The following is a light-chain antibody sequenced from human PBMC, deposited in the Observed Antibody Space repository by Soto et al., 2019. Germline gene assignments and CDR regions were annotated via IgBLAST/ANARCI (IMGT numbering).Light chain of an antibody. CDR3: QQLSNWPPT. CDR2: DAS. J-gene: IGKJ3*01. CDR1: QSVSSY. Sequence: EIVLTQSPATLSLSPGERATLSCRASQSVSSYLAWYQQKPGQAPRLLIYDASNRATGIPARFSGSGSGTDCTLTISSLEPEDFAIYYCQQLSNWPPTFGPGTKVDIK. V-gene: IGKV3-11*01.